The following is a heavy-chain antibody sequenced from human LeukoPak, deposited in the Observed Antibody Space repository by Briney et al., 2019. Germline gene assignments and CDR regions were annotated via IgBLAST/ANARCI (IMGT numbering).Heavy chain of an antibody. V-gene: IGHV7-4-1*01. D-gene: IGHD5-24*01. CDR1: GYTFTNYA. CDR3: ARVPTTIATPGALYYFDY. CDR2: IHTNTGNP. Sequence: ASVKVSCKASGYTFTNYAINWVRQAPGQGLEWMGWIHTNTGNPTYAQGFTGRFVLYSDTSVSTAYLQIRSLKAEDAAVYYCARVPTTIATPGALYYFDYWGQGTLVTASS. J-gene: IGHJ4*02.